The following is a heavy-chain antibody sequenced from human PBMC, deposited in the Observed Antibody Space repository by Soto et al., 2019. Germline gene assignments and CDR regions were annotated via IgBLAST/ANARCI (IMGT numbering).Heavy chain of an antibody. Sequence: GVSLRLSCAASGFTFSSYYMHWVRQATGKGLEWVSAIGTAGDTYYPGSVKGRFTISRENAKNSLYLQMNSLRAGDTAVYYCARGMYISGSSVWFDAWGQGTLVAVS. V-gene: IGHV3-13*01. J-gene: IGHJ5*02. CDR1: GFTFSSYY. D-gene: IGHD6-25*01. CDR2: IGTAGDT. CDR3: ARGMYISGSSVWFDA.